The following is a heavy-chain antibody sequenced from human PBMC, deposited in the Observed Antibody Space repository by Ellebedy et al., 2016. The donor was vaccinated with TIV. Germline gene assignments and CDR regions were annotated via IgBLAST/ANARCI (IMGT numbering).Heavy chain of an antibody. J-gene: IGHJ6*02. D-gene: IGHD3-3*01. Sequence: GESLKISCKGSGYSFTRYWIGWVRQMPGKGLEWMGIIYPGDSDTRYSPSFQGQVTISADKSISTAYLQWSSLKASDTAMYYCARQITIFGVALGGMDVWGQGTTVTVSS. CDR2: IYPGDSDT. CDR3: ARQITIFGVALGGMDV. CDR1: GYSFTRYW. V-gene: IGHV5-51*01.